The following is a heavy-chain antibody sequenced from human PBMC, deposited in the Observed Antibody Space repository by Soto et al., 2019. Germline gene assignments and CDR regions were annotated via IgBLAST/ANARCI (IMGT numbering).Heavy chain of an antibody. D-gene: IGHD2-21*01. J-gene: IGHJ5*02. CDR3: ARADSKAGGNKWFDP. V-gene: IGHV4-4*07. CDR2: IYTKERT. CDR1: GGSITNYY. Sequence: SETLSLTCTVSGGSITNYYWSWIRQPAGKGLEWIGRIYTKERTNYNLSFRNRVTMSVDTSKNQFSLKLDAVTAADTAVYYCARADSKAGGNKWFDPWGQGTLVTVSS.